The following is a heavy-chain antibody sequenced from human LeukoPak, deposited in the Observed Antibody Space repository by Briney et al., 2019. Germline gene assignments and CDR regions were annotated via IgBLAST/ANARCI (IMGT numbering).Heavy chain of an antibody. CDR2: IIPIFGTA. V-gene: IGHV1-69*01. Sequence: SVKVSCKASGGAFSSYAISWVRQAPGQGLEWMGGIIPIFGTANYAQKFQGRVTITADESTSTAYMELSSLRSEDTAVYYCARGNVLPGYHKYFQHWGQGTLVTVSS. CDR3: ARGNVLPGYHKYFQH. CDR1: GGAFSSYA. J-gene: IGHJ1*01. D-gene: IGHD3-9*01.